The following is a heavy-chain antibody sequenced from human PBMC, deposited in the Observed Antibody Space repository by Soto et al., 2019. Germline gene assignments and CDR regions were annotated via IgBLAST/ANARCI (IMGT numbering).Heavy chain of an antibody. V-gene: IGHV1-69*13. J-gene: IGHJ6*02. CDR3: ARRGFGELSNYYYGMDV. Sequence: SVKVSCEASGGTFSSYAISWVRQAPGQGLEWMGGIIPIFGTANYAQKFQGRVTITADESTSTAYMELSSLRSEDTAVYYCARRGFGELSNYYYGMDVWGQGTTVTVSS. CDR1: GGTFSSYA. D-gene: IGHD3-10*01. CDR2: IIPIFGTA.